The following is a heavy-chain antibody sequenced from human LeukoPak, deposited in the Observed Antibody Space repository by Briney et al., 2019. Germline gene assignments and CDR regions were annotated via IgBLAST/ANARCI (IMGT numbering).Heavy chain of an antibody. Sequence: ASETLSLTCTVSGGSISSYYWSWIRQPPGKGLEWIGYIYYSGSTNYNPSLKSRVTISVDTSKNQFSLKLSSVTAADTAVYYCARAELGTLFDYWGQGTLVTVSS. D-gene: IGHD7-27*01. CDR2: IYYSGST. J-gene: IGHJ4*02. V-gene: IGHV4-59*01. CDR1: GGSISSYY. CDR3: ARAELGTLFDY.